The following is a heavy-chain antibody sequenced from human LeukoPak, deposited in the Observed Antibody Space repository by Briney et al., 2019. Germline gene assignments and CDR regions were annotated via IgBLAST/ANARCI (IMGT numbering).Heavy chain of an antibody. J-gene: IGHJ4*02. CDR3: AREGGPYRPLDY. Sequence: SGTLSLTCVVPGASISSTNWWTWFRRPPGEGLEWIGEVHLSGRTNYNPSLESRVTMSVDMSENHISLKLTSVTAADTAVYYCAREGGPYRPLDYSGQGTLVTVSS. V-gene: IGHV4-4*02. CDR1: GASISSTNW. CDR2: VHLSGRT.